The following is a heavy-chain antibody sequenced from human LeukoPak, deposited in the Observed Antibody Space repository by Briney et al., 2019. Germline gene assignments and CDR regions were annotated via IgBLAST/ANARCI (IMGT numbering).Heavy chain of an antibody. CDR2: IRYDGTNK. CDR1: VLTFSTYG. Sequence: GGSLRLSCAASVLTFSTYGMHWVRQAPGKGLEWVAYIRYDGTNKYYADSVKGRFTISRDNSKNTLYLQMNSLRPEDTALYYCAKDLVVYCSSSSCPIDYWGQGTLVTVSS. J-gene: IGHJ4*02. CDR3: AKDLVVYCSSSSCPIDY. V-gene: IGHV3-30*02. D-gene: IGHD2-2*01.